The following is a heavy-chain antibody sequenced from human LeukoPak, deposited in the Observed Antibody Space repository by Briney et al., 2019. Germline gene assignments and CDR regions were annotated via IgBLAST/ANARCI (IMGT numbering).Heavy chain of an antibody. D-gene: IGHD3-22*01. Sequence: SETLSLTCTVSGGSISSYYWSWIRQPAGQGLEWIGRIYTSGSTNYNPSLKSRVTMSVDTSKNQFSLKLSSVTAADTAVYYCARELRDSSGYYRYAFDIWGQGTMVTVSS. CDR2: IYTSGST. V-gene: IGHV4-4*07. J-gene: IGHJ3*02. CDR1: GGSISSYY. CDR3: ARELRDSSGYYRYAFDI.